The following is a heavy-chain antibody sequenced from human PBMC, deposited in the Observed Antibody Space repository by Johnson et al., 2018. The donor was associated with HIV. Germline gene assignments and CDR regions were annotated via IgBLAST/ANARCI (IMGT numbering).Heavy chain of an antibody. CDR1: AFTFSSYG. CDR2: ISYDGSNK. V-gene: IGHV3-30*18. J-gene: IGHJ3*02. D-gene: IGHD3-3*01. CDR3: AKDQALTYDFWSGPPLDAFDI. Sequence: QVQLVESGGGVVQPGGSLRLSCAASAFTFSSYGMHWVRQAPGKGLEWVAVISYDGSNKYYADSVKGRLTISRDNSKNTLYMQMNSLRAEDTAVYYCAKDQALTYDFWSGPPLDAFDIWGQGTMVTVSS.